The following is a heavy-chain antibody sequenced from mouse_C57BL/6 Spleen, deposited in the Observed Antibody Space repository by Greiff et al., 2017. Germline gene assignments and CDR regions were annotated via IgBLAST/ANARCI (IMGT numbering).Heavy chain of an antibody. Sequence: EVKLVESGGGLVKPGGSLKLSCAASGFTFSSYTMSWVRQTPEKRLEWVATISGGGGNTYYPDSVKGRFTISRDNAKNTLYLQMSSLRSEDTALXDCARDITTVVATNYFDYWGQGTTLTVSS. CDR3: ARDITTVVATNYFDY. CDR2: ISGGGGNT. J-gene: IGHJ2*01. V-gene: IGHV5-9*01. CDR1: GFTFSSYT. D-gene: IGHD1-1*01.